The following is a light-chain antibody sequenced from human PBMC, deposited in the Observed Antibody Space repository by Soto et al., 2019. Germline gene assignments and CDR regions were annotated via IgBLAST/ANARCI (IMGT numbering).Light chain of an antibody. V-gene: IGLV2-14*01. CDR1: NSDVGGYNY. J-gene: IGLJ1*01. Sequence: QSALTQPASVSGSPGQSITISCTGTNSDVGGYNYVSWYQQHPDTVPKLIIFEVSNQPSGVSPRFSGSKSGNTASLTISGLQAEDEADYYCRSYTSTNSRVFGTGTKLTVL. CDR3: RSYTSTNSRV. CDR2: EVS.